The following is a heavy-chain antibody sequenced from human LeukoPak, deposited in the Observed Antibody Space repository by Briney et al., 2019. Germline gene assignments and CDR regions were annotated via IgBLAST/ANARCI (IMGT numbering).Heavy chain of an antibody. J-gene: IGHJ4*02. CDR3: ARDLGTQEYFDY. CDR1: GFTFSDYY. Sequence: GGSLRLSCAASGFTFSDYYMSWIRQAPGKGLEWISYISSSGRITHYTDSVKGRFTISRGNAKNSLYLVMDSLRAEDTAVYFCARDLGTQEYFDYWGQGSRVSVSS. CDR2: ISSSGRIT. V-gene: IGHV3-11*01. D-gene: IGHD1-1*01.